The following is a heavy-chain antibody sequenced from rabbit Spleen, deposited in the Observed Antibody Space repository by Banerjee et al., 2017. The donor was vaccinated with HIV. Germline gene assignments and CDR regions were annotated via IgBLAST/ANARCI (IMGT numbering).Heavy chain of an antibody. CDR1: GFSFSSNYY. CDR2: IYADRSGST. Sequence: QSLEESGGDLVKPEGSLTLTCTASGFSFSSNYYMCWVRQAPGKGLECIGCIYADRSGSTYYANWAKGRFTISRTSSSTVTLEMTSLTAADTATYFCARGSAAMTMLIIGFYLNLWGPGTLVTVS. D-gene: IGHD2-1*01. CDR3: ARGSAAMTMLIIGFYLNL. J-gene: IGHJ4*01. V-gene: IGHV1S40*01.